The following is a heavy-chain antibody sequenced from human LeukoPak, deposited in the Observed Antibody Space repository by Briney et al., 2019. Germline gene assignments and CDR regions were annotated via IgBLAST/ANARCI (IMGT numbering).Heavy chain of an antibody. V-gene: IGHV1-69*05. Sequence: SVKVSCKASGGTFSSYAISWVRQAPGQGLEWMGGIIPIFGTANYAQKFQGRVTITTDESTSTAYMELSSLRSEDTAVYYCARWGGYDYPGYFDYWGQGTLVTVSS. CDR1: GGTFSSYA. J-gene: IGHJ4*02. D-gene: IGHD5-12*01. CDR2: IIPIFGTA. CDR3: ARWGGYDYPGYFDY.